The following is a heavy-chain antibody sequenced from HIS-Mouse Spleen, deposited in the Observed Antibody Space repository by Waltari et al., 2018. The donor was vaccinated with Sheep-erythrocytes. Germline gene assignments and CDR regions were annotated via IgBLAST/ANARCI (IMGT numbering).Heavy chain of an antibody. CDR1: GGSISSSSYY. D-gene: IGHD1-26*01. J-gene: IGHJ4*02. Sequence: QLQLQESGPGLVKPSETLSLTCTVSGGSISSSSYYWGWIRQPPGKGLEWIGSIYYSGSTYYNPSLKSRVTISVDTSKNQFSLKLSSVTAADTAVYYCAQTGATTPHFDYWGQGTLVTVSS. CDR3: AQTGATTPHFDY. V-gene: IGHV4-39*01. CDR2: IYYSGST.